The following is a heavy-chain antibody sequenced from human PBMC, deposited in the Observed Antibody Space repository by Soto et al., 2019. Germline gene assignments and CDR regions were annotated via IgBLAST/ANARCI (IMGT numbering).Heavy chain of an antibody. V-gene: IGHV1-69*01. Sequence: QVQLVQSGAEVKKPGSSVKVSCKASGGTFSSYAISWVRQAPGQGLEWMGGFFPTFGTANYAQKFQGRVTITADESTSTAYMELSSLRSEDTAVYYCARGEYYYDSSGYYGYYYYGMDVWGQGTTVTVSS. CDR3: ARGEYYYDSSGYYGYYYYGMDV. CDR1: GGTFSSYA. CDR2: FFPTFGTA. J-gene: IGHJ6*02. D-gene: IGHD3-22*01.